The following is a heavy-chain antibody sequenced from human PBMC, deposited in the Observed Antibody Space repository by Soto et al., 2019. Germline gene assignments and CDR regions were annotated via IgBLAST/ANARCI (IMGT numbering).Heavy chain of an antibody. V-gene: IGHV4-59*01. CDR3: ARAAVHYYYYGMDV. Sequence: SETLSLTCTVSGGSISSYYWSWIRQPPGNGLEWIGYIYYSGSTNYNPSLKSRVTISVDTSKNQFSLKLSSVTAADTAVYYCARAAVHYYYYGMDVWGQGTTVTVSS. D-gene: IGHD2-2*01. CDR2: IYYSGST. J-gene: IGHJ6*02. CDR1: GGSISSYY.